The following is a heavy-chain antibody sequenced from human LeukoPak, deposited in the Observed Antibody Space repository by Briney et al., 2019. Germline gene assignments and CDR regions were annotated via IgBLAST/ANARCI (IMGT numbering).Heavy chain of an antibody. CDR2: IRYDGSNK. V-gene: IGHV3-30*02. CDR3: AKGLYGSGSYFDY. D-gene: IGHD3-10*01. Sequence: GGSLRLSCAASGFTLSSYGMHWVRQAPGKGLEWVAFIRYDGSNKYYADSVKGRFTISRDNSKNTLYLQMNSLRAEDTAVYYCAKGLYGSGSYFDYWGQGTLVTVSS. J-gene: IGHJ4*02. CDR1: GFTLSSYG.